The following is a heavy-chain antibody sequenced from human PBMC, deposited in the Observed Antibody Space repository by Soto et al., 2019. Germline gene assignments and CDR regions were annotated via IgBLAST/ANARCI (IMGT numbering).Heavy chain of an antibody. V-gene: IGHV3-53*01. CDR2: IYSGGST. CDR1: GFTVSSNY. D-gene: IGHD4-17*01. CDR3: ARTDYGDSFDY. Sequence: QTGGSLSLSCAASGFTVSSNYMSWVRQAPGKGLEWVSVIYSGGSTYYADSVKGRFTISRDNSKNTLYLQMNSLRAEDTAVYYCARTDYGDSFDYWGQGTLVTVSS. J-gene: IGHJ4*02.